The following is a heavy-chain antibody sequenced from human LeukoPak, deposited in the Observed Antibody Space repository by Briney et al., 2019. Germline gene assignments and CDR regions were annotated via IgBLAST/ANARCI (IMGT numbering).Heavy chain of an antibody. D-gene: IGHD2-15*01. CDR1: GFTFSSYA. CDR3: ARPLGYCSGGSCLTDAFDI. CDR2: ISYDGSNK. V-gene: IGHV3-30-3*01. Sequence: GRSLRLSCAASGFTFSSYAMHWVRQAPGKGLEWVAVISYDGSNKYYADSVKGRFTISRDNSKNSLYLQMNSLRAEDTAVYYCARPLGYCSGGSCLTDAFDIWGQGTMVTVSS. J-gene: IGHJ3*02.